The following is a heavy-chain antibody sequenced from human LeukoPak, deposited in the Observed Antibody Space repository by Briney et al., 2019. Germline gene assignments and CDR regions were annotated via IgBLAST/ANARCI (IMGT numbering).Heavy chain of an antibody. J-gene: IGHJ4*02. CDR1: GFTFSSYG. CDR3: AKSRGKRGYSYGAFDY. CDR2: ISGSGGST. D-gene: IGHD5-18*01. Sequence: RSGGSLRLSCAASGFTFSSYGMSWVRQAPGKGLEWVSAISGSGGSTYYADSVKGRFTISRDNSKNTLYLQMNSLRAEDTAVYYCAKSRGKRGYSYGAFDYWGQGTLVTVSS. V-gene: IGHV3-23*01.